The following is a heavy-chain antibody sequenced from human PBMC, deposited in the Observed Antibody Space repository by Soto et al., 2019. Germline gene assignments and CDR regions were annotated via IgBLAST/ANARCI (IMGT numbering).Heavy chain of an antibody. D-gene: IGHD5-12*01. CDR1: GGTFSSYA. J-gene: IGHJ6*02. CDR3: ARASDIVATSYYYGMDV. CDR2: IIPIFGTA. Sequence: GASVKVSCKASGGTFSSYAISWVRQAPGQGLEWMGGIIPIFGTANYAQKFQGRVTITADESTSTAYMELSRLRSDDTAVYYCARASDIVATSYYYGMDVWGQGTTVTVSS. V-gene: IGHV1-69*13.